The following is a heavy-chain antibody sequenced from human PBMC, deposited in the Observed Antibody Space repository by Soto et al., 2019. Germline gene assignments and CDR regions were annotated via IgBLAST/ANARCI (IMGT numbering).Heavy chain of an antibody. CDR1: GGSISSGDYY. D-gene: IGHD1-7*01. V-gene: IGHV4-30-4*01. J-gene: IGHJ4*02. Sequence: PSESLSLTCSVSGGSISSGDYYWIWIRQPPGKGLEWIGYIYYSGSTYYNPSLKSRVTISVDTSKNQFSLKLSSVTAADTAVYYCARGETGTTVDYWGQGTLVTVSS. CDR3: ARGETGTTVDY. CDR2: IYYSGST.